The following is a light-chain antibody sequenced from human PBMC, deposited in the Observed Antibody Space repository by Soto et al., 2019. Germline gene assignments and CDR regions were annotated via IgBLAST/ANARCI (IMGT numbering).Light chain of an antibody. CDR3: QQYNNWPFT. Sequence: EIVMTQSPATLSVSPGERGTLSCRASPSVSSNLAWYQQKPGQAPRLLIYGASTRATGIPARFSGSGSWTEFTLTISSLQSEDFPVYYCQQYNNWPFTFGPGTKVDIK. V-gene: IGKV3D-15*01. J-gene: IGKJ3*01. CDR1: PSVSSN. CDR2: GAS.